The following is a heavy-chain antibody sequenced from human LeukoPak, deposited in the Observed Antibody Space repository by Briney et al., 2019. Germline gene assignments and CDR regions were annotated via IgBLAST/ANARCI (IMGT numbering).Heavy chain of an antibody. D-gene: IGHD3-10*01. J-gene: IGHJ5*02. CDR1: GGSFSDYH. V-gene: IGHV4-34*01. Sequence: SETLSLTCRDYGGSFSDYHWSWLRQPPGKGLEWLGEINHSGDTNYNPSLKSRVTISVDTSKNQFSLRLTSVTAADTAVYYCARVTYGSGSYHGRFDPWGQGTLVTVSS. CDR2: INHSGDT. CDR3: ARVTYGSGSYHGRFDP.